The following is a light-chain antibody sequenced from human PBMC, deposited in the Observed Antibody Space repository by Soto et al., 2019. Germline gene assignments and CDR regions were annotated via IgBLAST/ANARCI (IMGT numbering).Light chain of an antibody. CDR2: KAS. J-gene: IGKJ1*01. V-gene: IGKV1-5*03. Sequence: DIQMTQSPSTLSASVGDRVTITCRASQSISSWLAWYQQKPGKAPKLLIYKASSLESGVPSRISGSGSGTEFTLTISSLQPDHFATYYCKQYNSYWTFGQGTKVEIK. CDR1: QSISSW. CDR3: KQYNSYWT.